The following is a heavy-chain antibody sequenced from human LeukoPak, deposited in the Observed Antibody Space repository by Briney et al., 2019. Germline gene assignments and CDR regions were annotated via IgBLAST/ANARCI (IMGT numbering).Heavy chain of an antibody. V-gene: IGHV3-21*01. CDR3: ARDGKMTGSFDY. D-gene: IGHD3-9*01. Sequence: GGSLRLSCAASGFTFSSYSMNWVRQAPGKGLEWVSSISSSSSYIYYADSVKGRFTISRDNAKNSLYLQMNSLKADDTAVYYCARDGKMTGSFDYWGQGTLVTVSS. CDR1: GFTFSSYS. J-gene: IGHJ4*02. CDR2: ISSSSSYI.